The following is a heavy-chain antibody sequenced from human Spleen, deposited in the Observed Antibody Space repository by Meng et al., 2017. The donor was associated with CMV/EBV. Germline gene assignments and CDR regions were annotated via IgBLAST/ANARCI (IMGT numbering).Heavy chain of an antibody. CDR1: GYTFTSYD. J-gene: IGHJ6*02. CDR3: ARGQQWLVLGTPLYYYYGMDV. V-gene: IGHV1-8*03. D-gene: IGHD6-19*01. CDR2: MNPNSGNP. Sequence: ASVKVSCKASGYTFTSYDINWVRQATGQGLEWMGWMNPNSGNPGYAQKFQGRVTITRNTSISTAYMELSSLRSEDTAVYYCARGQQWLVLGTPLYYYYGMDVWGQGTTVTVSS.